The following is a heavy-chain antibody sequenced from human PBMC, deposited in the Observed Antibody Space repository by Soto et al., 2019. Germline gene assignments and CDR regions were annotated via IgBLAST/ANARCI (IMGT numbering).Heavy chain of an antibody. Sequence: PGVSLKISCETAGYTFSNYWSGWVRQMPGKGLEWMGIIYPGDSDTRYSPSFQGQVTISADKSTSTAYLQWSSLKASDTAMYFCARHIDCTGGTCSLDYWGQGVLVTVSS. V-gene: IGHV5-51*01. CDR2: IYPGDSDT. CDR1: GYTFSNYW. D-gene: IGHD2-8*02. J-gene: IGHJ4*02. CDR3: ARHIDCTGGTCSLDY.